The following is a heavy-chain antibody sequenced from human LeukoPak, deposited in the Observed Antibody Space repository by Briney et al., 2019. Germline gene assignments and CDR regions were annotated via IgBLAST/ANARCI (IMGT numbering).Heavy chain of an antibody. CDR3: ARDSGTTGEVKFDP. CDR2: IYVTGST. CDR1: GASISSYY. J-gene: IGHJ5*02. Sequence: PSETLSLTCTVSGASISSYYWSWIRQPAGKALEWIGRIYVTGSTTYTPSLESRVTMSLDTSKNHFSLKLRSVTAADTAVYYCARDSGTTGEVKFDPWGQGTLVTVSS. V-gene: IGHV4-4*07. D-gene: IGHD1-7*01.